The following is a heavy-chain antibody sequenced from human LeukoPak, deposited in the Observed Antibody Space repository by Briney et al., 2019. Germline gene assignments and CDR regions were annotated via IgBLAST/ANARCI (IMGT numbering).Heavy chain of an antibody. CDR2: INSDGSNT. CDR3: TSELGIPPWSQYY. Sequence: GGSLRLSCAASGFTFSSYWMHWVRQVPGKGLVWVSYINSDGSNTNYADSVRGRFTISRDNAKNTLYLQMNSLRAEETGVYYCTSELGIPPWSQYYWGQGTLVTVSS. CDR1: GFTFSSYW. J-gene: IGHJ4*02. D-gene: IGHD5-18*01. V-gene: IGHV3-74*01.